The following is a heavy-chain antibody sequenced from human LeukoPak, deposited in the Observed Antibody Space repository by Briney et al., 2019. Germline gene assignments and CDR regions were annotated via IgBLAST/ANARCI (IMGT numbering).Heavy chain of an antibody. J-gene: IGHJ4*02. CDR3: AKNLSGHWCIDY. CDR2: ISDDGERK. V-gene: IGHV3-30*18. Sequence: GGSLRLSCVASGFTFSNYYMHWVRQAPGKGLEWVAIISDDGERKFYADSVRGRITISRDKSKNTLFLQMNSLRADDTAVYFCAKNLSGHWCIDYWGQGTLVTVSS. D-gene: IGHD4/OR15-4a*01. CDR1: GFTFSNYY.